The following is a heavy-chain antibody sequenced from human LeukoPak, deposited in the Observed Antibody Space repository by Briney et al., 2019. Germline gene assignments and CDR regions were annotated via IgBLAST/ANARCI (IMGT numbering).Heavy chain of an antibody. J-gene: IGHJ6*03. CDR3: ARGYSNYYYYYYMDV. D-gene: IGHD4-11*01. V-gene: IGHV4-34*01. CDR2: INHSGST. Sequence: SETLSLTCAVYGGSFSGYYWSWIRQPPGKGLEWIWEINHSGSTNYNPSLKSRVTISVDTSKNQFSLKLSSVTAADTAVYYCARGYSNYYYYYYMDVWGKGTTVTVSS. CDR1: GGSFSGYY.